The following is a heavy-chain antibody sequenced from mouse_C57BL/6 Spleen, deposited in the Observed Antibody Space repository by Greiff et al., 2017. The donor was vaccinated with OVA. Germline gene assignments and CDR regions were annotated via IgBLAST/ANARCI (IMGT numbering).Heavy chain of an antibody. V-gene: IGHV10-1*01. CDR2: IRSKSNNYAT. D-gene: IGHD2-3*01. CDR1: GFSFNTYA. Sequence: GGGLVQPKGSLKLSCAASGFSFNTYAMNWVRQAPGKGLEWVARIRSKSNNYATYYADSVKERFTISRDDSESMLYLQMNNLKTASTAMYYCVSSDGDYWGQGPTLTVSS. CDR3: VSSDGDY. J-gene: IGHJ2*01.